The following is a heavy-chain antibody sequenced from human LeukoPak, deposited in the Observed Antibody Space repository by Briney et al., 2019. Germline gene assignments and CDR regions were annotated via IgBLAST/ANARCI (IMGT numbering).Heavy chain of an antibody. D-gene: IGHD6-6*01. Sequence: GESLQISCKGSGYSFTTYWIGWVRQLPGKGLVWMGIIYPGDSDTRYSPSFQGQVTISAEKSISTAYLQWSSLKASDTAMYYCARLRGRRQGFDYWGQGTLVTVSS. CDR3: ARLRGRRQGFDY. CDR1: GYSFTTYW. CDR2: IYPGDSDT. V-gene: IGHV5-51*01. J-gene: IGHJ4*02.